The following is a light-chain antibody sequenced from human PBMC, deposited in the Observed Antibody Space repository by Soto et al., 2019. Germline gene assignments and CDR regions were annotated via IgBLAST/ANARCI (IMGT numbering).Light chain of an antibody. J-gene: IGKJ5*01. CDR3: QQYNNWPFS. CDR1: QSVNSN. V-gene: IGKV3-15*01. Sequence: EIVMTQSPATLSVSPGERATLSCRASQSVNSNLAWYQQKPGQAPRLLIYGASSRATGVPARFSGTGSETDFTLTISGLQSEDSAVYFCQQYNNWPFSFGQGTRLEI. CDR2: GAS.